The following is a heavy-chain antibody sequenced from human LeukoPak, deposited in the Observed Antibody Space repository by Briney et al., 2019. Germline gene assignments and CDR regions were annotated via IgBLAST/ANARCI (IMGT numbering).Heavy chain of an antibody. D-gene: IGHD3-10*01. CDR1: GGSISSYY. Sequence: PSETLSLTCTVSGGSISSYYWSWIRQPPGKGLEWIGYIYYSGSTNYNPSLKSRVTMSVDTSKNQFSLKLSSVTAADTAVYYCARAGVYYGSGSYYYMDVWGKGTTVTISS. CDR2: IYYSGST. V-gene: IGHV4-59*12. CDR3: ARAGVYYGSGSYYYMDV. J-gene: IGHJ6*03.